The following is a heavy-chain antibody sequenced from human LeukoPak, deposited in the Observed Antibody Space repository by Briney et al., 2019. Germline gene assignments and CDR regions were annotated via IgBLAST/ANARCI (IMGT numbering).Heavy chain of an antibody. CDR2: IQKDGSQK. Sequence: GGSLRLSCAASGFSFSSYGMHWVRQAPGKGLEWVASIQKDGSQKYYLESVKGRFTISRDNTKNSLYLHMSSLGADDTAVYFCATVAGYFDYWGQGTLVTVSS. CDR3: ATVAGYFDY. D-gene: IGHD2-21*01. CDR1: GFSFSSYG. V-gene: IGHV3-7*01. J-gene: IGHJ4*02.